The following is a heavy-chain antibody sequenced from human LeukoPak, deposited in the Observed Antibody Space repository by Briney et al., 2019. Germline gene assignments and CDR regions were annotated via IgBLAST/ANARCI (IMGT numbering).Heavy chain of an antibody. CDR1: GGSISSYS. J-gene: IGHJ4*02. CDR2: ISHSGTT. D-gene: IGHD4-23*01. V-gene: IGHV4-59*12. CDR3: AVCRDYGGSPFDY. Sequence: SETLSLTCIVSGGSISSYSWNWIRQSPGKGLEWVGYISHSGTTSYNSSLKSRVTISVDTSKNQFSLKLSSVTAADTAVYYCAVCRDYGGSPFDYWGQGTLVTVSS.